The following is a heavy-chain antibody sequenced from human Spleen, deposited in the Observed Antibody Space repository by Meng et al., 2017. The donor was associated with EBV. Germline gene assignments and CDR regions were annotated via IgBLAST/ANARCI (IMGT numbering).Heavy chain of an antibody. V-gene: IGHV4-30-2*01. CDR3: ARGGGYGDYEGWFDP. Sequence: HPQLHGSGSGRGKPVQTLSPTCAGSGVSINNGGYSWSWIRQPPGKGLDWIGYIYQSGSAYYNPSLKSRVTMSVDMSKNQFSLKLTSVTAADTAVYYCARGGGYGDYEGWFDPWGQGTLVTVSS. J-gene: IGHJ5*02. D-gene: IGHD4-17*01. CDR1: GVSINNGGYS. CDR2: IYQSGSA.